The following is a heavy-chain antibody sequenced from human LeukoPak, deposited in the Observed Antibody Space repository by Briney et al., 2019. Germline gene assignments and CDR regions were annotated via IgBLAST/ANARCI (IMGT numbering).Heavy chain of an antibody. D-gene: IGHD2/OR15-2a*01. V-gene: IGHV3-23*01. CDR3: AREGNIHYYYGMDV. CDR2: ISGSGGVT. CDR1: GFTFSTFSSYA. Sequence: GGSLRLSCAASGFTFSTFSSYAMSWVRQAPGKGLEWVSTISGSGGVTYYADSVKGRFTISRDNSKNTLYLQMNSLRAEDTAVYYCAREGNIHYYYGMDVWGQGTTVTVSS. J-gene: IGHJ6*02.